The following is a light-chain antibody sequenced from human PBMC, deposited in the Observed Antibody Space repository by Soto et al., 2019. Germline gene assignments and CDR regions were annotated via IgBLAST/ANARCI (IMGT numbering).Light chain of an antibody. CDR2: DVS. J-gene: IGLJ1*01. CDR1: SSDVGGYNY. V-gene: IGLV2-8*01. Sequence: QSALTQPPSASGSPGQSVTISCTGTSSDVGGYNYVSWYQQHPGKAPKLIIYDVSKRPSGVPNRFSGSKSGNTASLTVSGLQAEDEADYYCSSYRDNNAGYVFGTGTKLTVL. CDR3: SSYRDNNAGYV.